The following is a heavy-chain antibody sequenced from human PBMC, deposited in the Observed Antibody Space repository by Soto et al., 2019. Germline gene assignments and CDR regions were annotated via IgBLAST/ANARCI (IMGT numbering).Heavy chain of an antibody. J-gene: IGHJ6*02. D-gene: IGHD6-13*01. CDR1: GFTFSSYG. V-gene: IGHV3-33*06. CDR2: IWYDGNNE. Sequence: QVQLVESGGGVVQPGRSLRLSCAASGFTFSSYGMHWVRQAPGKGLEWVAVIWYDGNNEYYADSVKGRFTISRDNSKNTLHLQMNSLRAEDTAVYYCAKDVGLAADGTSYFYGMDVWGQGTTVSVSS. CDR3: AKDVGLAADGTSYFYGMDV.